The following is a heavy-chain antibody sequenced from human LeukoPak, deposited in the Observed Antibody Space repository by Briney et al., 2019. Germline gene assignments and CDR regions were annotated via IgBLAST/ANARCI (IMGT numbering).Heavy chain of an antibody. D-gene: IGHD6-6*01. J-gene: IGHJ4*02. CDR2: ISSSSSYI. CDR1: GFTFSSYS. Sequence: GGSLRLSCAASGFTFSSYSMNWVRQAPGKGLEWVSSISSSSSYIYYADSVKGRFTISRDNAKNSLYLQMNSLRAEDTAVYYCARLRVAAQSLDYWGQGTLVTVSS. V-gene: IGHV3-21*01. CDR3: ARLRVAAQSLDY.